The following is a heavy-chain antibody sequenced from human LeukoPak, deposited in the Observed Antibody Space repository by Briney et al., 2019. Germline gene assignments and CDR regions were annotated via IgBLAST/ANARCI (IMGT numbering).Heavy chain of an antibody. CDR3: ASRIAAAGDDAFDI. Sequence: ASVKVSCKASGYTFTSYDINWVRQATGQGLEWMGWMNPNSGNTGYAQKFQGRVTMTRNTSINTAYMELSSLRSEDTAVYYCASRIAAAGDDAFDIWGQGTMVTVSS. CDR1: GYTFTSYD. J-gene: IGHJ3*02. CDR2: MNPNSGNT. D-gene: IGHD6-13*01. V-gene: IGHV1-8*01.